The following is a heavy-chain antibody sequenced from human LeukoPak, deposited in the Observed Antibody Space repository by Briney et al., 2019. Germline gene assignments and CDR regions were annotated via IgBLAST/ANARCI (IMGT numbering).Heavy chain of an antibody. CDR3: ARDLSRFLYYMDV. D-gene: IGHD3-3*01. J-gene: IGHJ6*03. CDR1: GGSISSGSYY. CDR2: IYTSGST. Sequence: SSQTLSLTCTVSGGSISSGSYYWSWIRQPAGKGLEWIGRIYTSGSTNYNPSLKSRVTISVDTSKNQFSLKLSSVTAADTAVYYCARDLSRFLYYMDVWGKGTTVTVSS. V-gene: IGHV4-61*02.